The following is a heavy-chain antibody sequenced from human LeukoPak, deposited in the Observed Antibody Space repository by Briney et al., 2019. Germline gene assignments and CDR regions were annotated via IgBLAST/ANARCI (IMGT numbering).Heavy chain of an antibody. D-gene: IGHD3-16*01. J-gene: IGHJ4*02. CDR3: ANYVSGTMRDY. V-gene: IGHV4-39*01. CDR2: IDYRERT. CDR1: GGSITTSGHY. Sequence: SETLSLTCTVSGGSITTSGHYWGWIRQPPGKGLEWIGSIDYRERTTYNPSLKSRVTISADTSRNQFSLKLSSVTATDTAVYYCANYVSGTMRDYWGQGTLVTVSS.